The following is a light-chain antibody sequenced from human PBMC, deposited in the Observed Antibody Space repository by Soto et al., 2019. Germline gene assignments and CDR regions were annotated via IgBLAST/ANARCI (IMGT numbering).Light chain of an antibody. Sequence: QSVLTQPRSVSGSPGQSVIISCTGTNSDVGAYDYVSWYQQHPGKAPKLIIYDVTKRPSGVPDRFSASKSGNTASLTISGLQAEDEADYYCCSYAGSKTGVFGGGTKLTVL. J-gene: IGLJ3*02. CDR3: CSYAGSKTGV. V-gene: IGLV2-11*01. CDR2: DVT. CDR1: NSDVGAYDY.